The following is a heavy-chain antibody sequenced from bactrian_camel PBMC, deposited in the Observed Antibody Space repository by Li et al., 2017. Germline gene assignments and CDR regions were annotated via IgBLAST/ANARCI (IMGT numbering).Heavy chain of an antibody. J-gene: IGHJ4*01. CDR1: GFSFTNYY. V-gene: IGHV3-2*01. D-gene: IGHD2*01. CDR3: ATGLVGWSGGPGSL. CDR2: IHSDDGAT. Sequence: QVQLVESGGGSVQPGESLTLSCAASGFSFTNYYPTWVRQAPGKGLEWVANIHSDDGATFYTDSVKGRFTISRDNAKNTLYLQMNSLKTEDTAVYYCATGLVGWSGGPGSLWGPGTQVTVS.